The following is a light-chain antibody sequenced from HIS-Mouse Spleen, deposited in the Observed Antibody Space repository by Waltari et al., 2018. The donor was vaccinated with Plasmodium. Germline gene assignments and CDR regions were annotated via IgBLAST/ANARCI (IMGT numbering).Light chain of an antibody. CDR1: SSDVGGYNY. J-gene: IGLJ2*01. V-gene: IGLV2-8*01. Sequence: QSALTQPPSVSGSPGQSVTISCTGTSSDVGGYNYVSWYQQHPGKAPKLMIYEVSKRPSGVPDRFSGSKSVNTASLTVSGLQAEDEADYYCSSYAGSNNLVFGGGTKLTVL. CDR2: EVS. CDR3: SSYAGSNNLV.